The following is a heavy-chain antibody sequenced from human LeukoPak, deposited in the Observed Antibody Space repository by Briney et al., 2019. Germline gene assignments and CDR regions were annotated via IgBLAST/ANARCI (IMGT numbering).Heavy chain of an antibody. CDR2: ISASGGAT. CDR3: ARGGTNYYYMDV. CDR1: GFTFRTYG. Sequence: GGSLRLSCAASGFTFRTYGMSWVRQAPGKGLEWVSGISASGGATYYADSVRGRFTVSRDNSKNTLGLQMDSLRVDDTALYYCARGGTNYYYMDVWGNGITVTVSS. J-gene: IGHJ6*03. V-gene: IGHV3-23*01.